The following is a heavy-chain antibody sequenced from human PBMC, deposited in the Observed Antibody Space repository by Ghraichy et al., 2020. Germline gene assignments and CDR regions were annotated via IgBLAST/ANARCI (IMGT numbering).Heavy chain of an antibody. CDR2: IKQDGSEK. CDR1: GFTFSSYW. V-gene: IGHV3-7*01. CDR3: AKNFDY. Sequence: LSLTCVASGFTFSSYWMSWVRQAPGKGLEWVAEIKQDGSEKKYVDSVKGRFTISRDNAKNSLYLQMNSLRAEDTAVYYCAKNFDYWGQGTLVTVSS. J-gene: IGHJ4*02.